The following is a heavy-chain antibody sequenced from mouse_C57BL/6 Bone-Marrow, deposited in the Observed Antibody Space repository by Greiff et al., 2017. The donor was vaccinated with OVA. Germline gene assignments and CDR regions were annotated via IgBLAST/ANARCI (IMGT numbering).Heavy chain of an antibody. V-gene: IGHV1-81*01. CDR2: IYPRSGNT. J-gene: IGHJ2*02. Sequence: QVQLKESGAELARPGASVKLSCKASGYTFTSYGISWVKQRTGQGLEWIGEIYPRSGNTYYNEKFKGKATLTADKYSSTAYMELRSLTSEDSAVYFCASWASSVYGPYFDYWGQGTSLTVSS. CDR3: ASWASSVYGPYFDY. D-gene: IGHD3-2*02. CDR1: GYTFTSYG.